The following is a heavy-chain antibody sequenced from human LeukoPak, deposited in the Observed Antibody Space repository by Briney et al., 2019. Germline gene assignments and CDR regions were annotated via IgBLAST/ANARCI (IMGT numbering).Heavy chain of an antibody. CDR3: AILRHYYDSSGYENWFDP. J-gene: IGHJ5*02. D-gene: IGHD3-22*01. CDR1: GYTFTSYA. CDR2: INTNTGNP. V-gene: IGHV7-4-1*02. Sequence: ASVKVSCKASGYTFTSYAMNWVRQAPGQGLEWMGWINTNTGNPTYAQGFTGRFVFSLDTSVSTAYLQISSLKAEDTAVYYCAILRHYYDSSGYENWFDPWGQGTLVTVSS.